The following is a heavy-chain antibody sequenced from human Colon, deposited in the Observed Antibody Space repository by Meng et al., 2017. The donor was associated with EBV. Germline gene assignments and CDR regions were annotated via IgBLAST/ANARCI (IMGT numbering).Heavy chain of an antibody. CDR2: IYYSGST. V-gene: IGHV4-31*02. Sequence: QLRVPGHGLLKPLQPSSLPSTVSGGSVSSCGYYWTWIRQHPGKGLEWFWHIYYSGSTFYNPSLMRRVIISIDTSTNQFSLNLRSVTAADTAVYYCARVSSGWDYFDYWGQGTLVTVSS. D-gene: IGHD6-19*01. CDR3: ARVSSGWDYFDY. J-gene: IGHJ4*02. CDR1: GGSVSSCGYY.